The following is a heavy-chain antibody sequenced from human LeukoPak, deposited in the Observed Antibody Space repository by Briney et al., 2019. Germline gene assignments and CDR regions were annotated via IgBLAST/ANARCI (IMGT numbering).Heavy chain of an antibody. V-gene: IGHV4-34*01. CDR3: ARGLYYDFWSGSGLDY. CDR1: GGSFSGYY. Sequence: SETLSLTCAVHGGSFSGYYWSWIRQPPRKGLEWIGEINHSGSTNYNPSLKSRVTISVDTSKTQFSLKLSSVTAADTAVYYCARGLYYDFWSGSGLDYWGQGTLVTVSS. J-gene: IGHJ4*02. CDR2: INHSGST. D-gene: IGHD3-3*01.